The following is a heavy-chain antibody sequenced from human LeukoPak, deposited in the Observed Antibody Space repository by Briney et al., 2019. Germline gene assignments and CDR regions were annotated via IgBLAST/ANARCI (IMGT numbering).Heavy chain of an antibody. CDR2: IYYSGST. CDR3: ARGIRHLVYRGLLDAFDI. Sequence: SETLSLTCTVSGGSISSSSYYWDWIRQPPGKGLEWIGSIYYSGSTNYNPSLKSRVTISVDTSKNQFSLKLSSVTAADTAVYYCARGIRHLVYRGLLDAFDIWGQGTMVTVSS. J-gene: IGHJ3*02. D-gene: IGHD3-10*01. V-gene: IGHV4-39*01. CDR1: GGSISSSSYY.